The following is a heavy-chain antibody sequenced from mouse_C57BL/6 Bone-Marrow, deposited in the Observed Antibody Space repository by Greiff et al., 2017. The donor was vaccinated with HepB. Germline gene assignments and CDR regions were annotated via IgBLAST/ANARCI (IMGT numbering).Heavy chain of an antibody. J-gene: IGHJ1*03. D-gene: IGHD2-1*01. CDR1: GFTFSDYY. Sequence: EVQLVESEGGLVQPGSSMKLSCTASGFTFSDYYMAWVRQVPEKGLEWVANINYDGSSTYYLDSLKSRFIISRDNAKNILYLQMSSLKSEDTATYYCARDGGNWYHWYFDVWGTGTTVTVSS. CDR2: INYDGSST. CDR3: ARDGGNWYHWYFDV. V-gene: IGHV5-16*01.